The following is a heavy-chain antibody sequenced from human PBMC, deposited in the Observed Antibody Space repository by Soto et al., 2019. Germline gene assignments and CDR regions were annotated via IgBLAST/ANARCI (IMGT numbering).Heavy chain of an antibody. CDR2: IKQDGSEK. Sequence: RGSLRLSCAASGLTFSSYWMSWVRQAPGKGLEWVANIKQDGSEKYYVDSVKGRFTISRDNAKNSLYLQMNSLRAEDTAVYYCVRDAPRSCGCDCYPNWYFHLWGRGTLVTGSS. J-gene: IGHJ2*01. V-gene: IGHV3-7*03. CDR1: GLTFSSYW. D-gene: IGHD2-21*02. CDR3: VRDAPRSCGCDCYPNWYFHL.